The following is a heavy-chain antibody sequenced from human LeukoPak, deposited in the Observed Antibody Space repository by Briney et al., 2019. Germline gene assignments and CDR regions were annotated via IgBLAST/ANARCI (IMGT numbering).Heavy chain of an antibody. CDR3: ARAPIYGNFYYYYGMDV. V-gene: IGHV4-59*01. J-gene: IGHJ6*02. CDR2: IYNSENT. Sequence: SETPSLTCTVSGGSISSAYWSWIRLPPGKGLEWIGYIYNSENTNYNPSLRSRVTISVDSSKNQFSLRLSSVTAADTAVYYCARAPIYGNFYYYYGMDVWGQGTTVTVSS. CDR1: GGSISSAY. D-gene: IGHD2-21*01.